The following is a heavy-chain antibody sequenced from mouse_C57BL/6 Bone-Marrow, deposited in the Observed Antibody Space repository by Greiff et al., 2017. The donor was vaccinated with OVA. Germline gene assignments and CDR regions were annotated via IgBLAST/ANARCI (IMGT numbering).Heavy chain of an antibody. CDR1: GYTFTDYE. V-gene: IGHV1-15*01. J-gene: IGHJ2*01. Sequence: VQLQQSGAELVRPGASVTLSCKASGYTFTDYEMHWVKQTPVHGLEWIGAIDPETGGTAYNQKFKGKAILTADKSSSTAYMELRSLTSEDSAVYYCTRPDLYFDYWGQGTTLTVSS. CDR3: TRPDLYFDY. CDR2: IDPETGGT.